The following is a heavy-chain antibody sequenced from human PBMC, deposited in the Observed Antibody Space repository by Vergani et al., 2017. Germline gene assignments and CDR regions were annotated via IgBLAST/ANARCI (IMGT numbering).Heavy chain of an antibody. J-gene: IGHJ2*01. V-gene: IGHV4-38-2*01. CDR3: ASGKYYSDSTSHFRGRYFDV. D-gene: IGHD3-16*01. CDR2: VHRNGNT. Sequence: QVDLQESGPGLVKSSETLSLNCAVSGYSVGSGSYWGCIRQPPGRGLEWIGCVHRNGNTDYTSSLRSRATISRDTSKNQVSLRLTSVTAADTAVYYCASGKYYSDSTSHFRGRYFDVWGRGTLVTVPS. CDR1: GYSVGSGSY.